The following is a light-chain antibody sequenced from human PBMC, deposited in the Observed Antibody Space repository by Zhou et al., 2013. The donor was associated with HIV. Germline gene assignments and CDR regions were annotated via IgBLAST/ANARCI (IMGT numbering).Light chain of an antibody. V-gene: IGKV3-20*01. CDR2: GGF. Sequence: EIVLTQSPDTLSLSPGERATLSCRASQSVNSNYTAWYLQKPGQAPRLLIYGGFSRATGIPDRFSGSGSGTDFTLTISRLEPEDFAVYYCQQYDNSPPYTFGQGTKVEIK. CDR3: QQYDNSPPYT. J-gene: IGKJ2*01. CDR1: QSVNSNY.